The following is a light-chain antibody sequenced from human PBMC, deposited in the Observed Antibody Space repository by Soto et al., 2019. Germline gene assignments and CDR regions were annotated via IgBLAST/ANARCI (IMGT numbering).Light chain of an antibody. Sequence: QSALTQPASVSGSPGQSITISCTGTSSDVGTYNLVSWYQQHPGQAPKLMIYEGSKRPSGVSNRFSGSKSGNTASLTISGLQAEDEADYYCCSYAGSGTFAFGTGTKVTVL. J-gene: IGLJ1*01. CDR1: SSDVGTYNL. V-gene: IGLV2-23*01. CDR3: CSYAGSGTFA. CDR2: EGS.